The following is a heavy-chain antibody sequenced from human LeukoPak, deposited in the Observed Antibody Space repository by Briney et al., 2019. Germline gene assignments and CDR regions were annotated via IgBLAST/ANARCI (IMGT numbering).Heavy chain of an antibody. Sequence: PGGSLRLSCAASGFTVRSNYMSWVRQAPGKGLEWVSVIYSGGSTYYADSVKGRFTISRDNSKNTLYLQMNSLRAEDTAVYYCAREGSTERVDYWGQGTLVTVSS. J-gene: IGHJ4*02. V-gene: IGHV3-66*01. CDR1: GFTVRSNY. CDR2: IYSGGST. CDR3: AREGSTERVDY.